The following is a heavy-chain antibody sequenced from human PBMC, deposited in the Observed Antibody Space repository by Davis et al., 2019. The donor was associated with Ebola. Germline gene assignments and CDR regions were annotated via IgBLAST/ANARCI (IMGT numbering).Heavy chain of an antibody. CDR3: ARHYFDYGGTNFDY. V-gene: IGHV4-39*01. Sequence: SQTLSLTCTLSARSISSSSYYWGWLRQPPGKGLEWIGSIYYSGSTYYNPSLKSRVTISVDTSKNQFSLKLSSVTAADTAVYYCARHYFDYGGTNFDYWGQGTLVTVSS. CDR1: ARSISSSSYY. CDR2: IYYSGST. D-gene: IGHD4-23*01. J-gene: IGHJ4*02.